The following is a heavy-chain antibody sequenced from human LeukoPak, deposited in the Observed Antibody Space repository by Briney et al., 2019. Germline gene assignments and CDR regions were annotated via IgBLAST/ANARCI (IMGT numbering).Heavy chain of an antibody. J-gene: IGHJ4*02. Sequence: GASVKVSCKASGYTFTTYGISWARQAPGQGLEWMGWISGYNGNTNYAQKFRGRVTMTTDTSTSTAYMELRSLRSDDTAGYYCARASAQWSDYWGQGTLVTVSS. CDR1: GYTFTTYG. V-gene: IGHV1-18*01. CDR3: ARASAQWSDY. D-gene: IGHD2-15*01. CDR2: ISGYNGNT.